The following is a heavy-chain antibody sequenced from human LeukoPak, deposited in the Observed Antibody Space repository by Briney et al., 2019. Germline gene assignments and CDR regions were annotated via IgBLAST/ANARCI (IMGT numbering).Heavy chain of an antibody. V-gene: IGHV4-39*06. J-gene: IGHJ3*02. Sequence: SETLSLTCTVSGGSIRSNNYYWGWIRQPPGKGLVGIGNFYYHGSTYYNPSLKSRVTISVDTSKNQFTLKLSSVTAADTAVYYCARDLYSSRTNDAFVIWSQGTMVTVSS. D-gene: IGHD6-13*01. CDR1: GGSIRSNNYY. CDR2: FYYHGST. CDR3: ARDLYSSRTNDAFVI.